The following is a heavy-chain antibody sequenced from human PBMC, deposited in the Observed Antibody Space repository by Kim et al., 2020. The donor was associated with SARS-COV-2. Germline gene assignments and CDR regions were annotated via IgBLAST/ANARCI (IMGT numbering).Heavy chain of an antibody. J-gene: IGHJ4*02. V-gene: IGHV3-9*01. Sequence: YADSVKGRFTISRDNAKNSLYLQMNSLRAEDTALYYCAKVYSSSWDYYFDYWGQGTLVTVSS. D-gene: IGHD6-13*01. CDR3: AKVYSSSWDYYFDY.